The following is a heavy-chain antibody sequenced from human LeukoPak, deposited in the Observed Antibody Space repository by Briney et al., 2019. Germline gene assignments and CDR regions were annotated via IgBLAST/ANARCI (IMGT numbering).Heavy chain of an antibody. V-gene: IGHV1-2*02. D-gene: IGHD6-19*01. CDR3: AGGGLGAVAGGNNWFDP. CDR2: INPNSGGT. CDR1: GYTFTGYY. Sequence: ASVKVSCKASGYTFTGYYMHWVRQAPGQGLEWMGWINPNSGGTNYAQKFQGRVTMTRDTSISTAYMELSRLRSDDTAVYYCAGGGLGAVAGGNNWFDPWGQGTLVTVSS. J-gene: IGHJ5*02.